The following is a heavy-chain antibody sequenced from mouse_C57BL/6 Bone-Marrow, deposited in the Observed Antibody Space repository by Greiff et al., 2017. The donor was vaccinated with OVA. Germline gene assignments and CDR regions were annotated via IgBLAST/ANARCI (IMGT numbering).Heavy chain of an antibody. D-gene: IGHD1-1*01. V-gene: IGHV1-19*01. CDR2: INPYNGGT. CDR3: ARVEYCGSSYVWYFDV. CDR1: GYTFTDYY. J-gene: IGHJ1*03. Sequence: VQLKESGPVLVKPGASVKMSCKASGYTFTDYYMNWVKQSHGKSLEWIGVINPYNGGTSYNQKFKGKATLTVDKSSSTAYMELNSLTSEDSAVYYGARVEYCGSSYVWYFDVWGTGTTVTVSS.